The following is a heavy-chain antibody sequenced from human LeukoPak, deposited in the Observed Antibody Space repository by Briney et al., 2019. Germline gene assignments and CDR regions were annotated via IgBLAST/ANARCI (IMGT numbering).Heavy chain of an antibody. CDR1: GGTFSSYA. Sequence: ASVKVSCKASGGTFSSYAISWVRQAPGQGLEWMGGVIPIFGIANYAQKFQGRVTITTDESTSTAYMELSSLRSEDTAVYYCASGPVGAGYYYYYYMDVWGKGTTVTVSS. V-gene: IGHV1-69*05. CDR3: ASGPVGAGYYYYYYMDV. D-gene: IGHD1-26*01. CDR2: VIPIFGIA. J-gene: IGHJ6*03.